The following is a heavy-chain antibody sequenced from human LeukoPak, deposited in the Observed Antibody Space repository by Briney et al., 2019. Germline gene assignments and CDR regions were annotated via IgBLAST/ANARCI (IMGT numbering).Heavy chain of an antibody. CDR1: GFIISGDS. CDR3: ARGRGFEY. Sequence: GGSLRLSCAASGFIISGDSMNWVRQAPGKGLEWIAYISRDSGIKYYADSVRGRFTISRDNAKNSLYLQMHSLRAEDTAVYYCARGRGFEYWGQGTLVTVSS. CDR2: ISRDSGIK. V-gene: IGHV3-48*01. J-gene: IGHJ4*02.